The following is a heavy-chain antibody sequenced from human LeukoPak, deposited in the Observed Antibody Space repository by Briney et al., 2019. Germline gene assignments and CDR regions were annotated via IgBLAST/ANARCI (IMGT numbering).Heavy chain of an antibody. CDR1: GGSFSGYY. J-gene: IGHJ3*02. D-gene: IGHD6-19*01. Sequence: SETLSLTCAVYGGSFSGYYWSWIRQPPGKGLERIGEINHSGSTNYNPSLKSRVTISVDTSKNQFSLKLSSVTAADTAVYYCAREGQWLVPWAAFDIWGQGTMVTVSS. CDR3: AREGQWLVPWAAFDI. V-gene: IGHV4-34*01. CDR2: INHSGST.